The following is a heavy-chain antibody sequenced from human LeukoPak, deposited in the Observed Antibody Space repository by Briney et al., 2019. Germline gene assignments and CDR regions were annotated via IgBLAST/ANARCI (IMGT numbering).Heavy chain of an antibody. V-gene: IGHV3-72*01. D-gene: IGHD6-19*01. CDR2: SRNKAKSYTT. CDR1: GFTFSDHF. CDR3: VRVGSVSGSDYLDY. J-gene: IGHJ4*02. Sequence: GGSLRLSCAVSGFTFSDHFLDWVRQAPGKGLEWVGRSRNKAKSYTTEYAASVKGKFTISRDDSKNSLYLQMNSLETEDTAVYYCVRVGSVSGSDYLDYWGQGTLVTVSP.